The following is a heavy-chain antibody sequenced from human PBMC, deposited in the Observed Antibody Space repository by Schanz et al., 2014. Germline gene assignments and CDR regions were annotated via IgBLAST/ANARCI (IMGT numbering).Heavy chain of an antibody. CDR1: GFTFSSYP. CDR2: ISYDGINK. D-gene: IGHD3-16*01. V-gene: IGHV3-30*04. CDR3: ARGTPFLCDY. J-gene: IGHJ4*02. Sequence: QVHLVESGGGVVQPGRSLRLSCAASGFTFSSYPMHWVRQAPGKGLEWVALISYDGINKYYADSVKGRFTISRDSARNSLYLQMSSLRAEDTAVYYCARGTPFLCDYWGQGTLVTVSS.